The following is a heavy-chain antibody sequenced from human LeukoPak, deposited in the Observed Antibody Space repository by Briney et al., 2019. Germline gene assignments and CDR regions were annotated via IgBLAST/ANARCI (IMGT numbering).Heavy chain of an antibody. CDR2: ISGSGGGT. D-gene: IGHD3-22*01. J-gene: IGHJ4*02. V-gene: IGHV3-23*01. CDR1: GFTFSSYG. Sequence: PGRSLRLSCAASGFTFSSYGMSWVRQAPGKGLEWVAGISGSGGGTNYADSVKGRFTISRDRPKNTLFLQMNSLRAEDTAVYFCAKRGVVIRVILVGFHKEAYYFDSWGQGALVTVSS. CDR3: AKRGVVIRVILVGFHKEAYYFDS.